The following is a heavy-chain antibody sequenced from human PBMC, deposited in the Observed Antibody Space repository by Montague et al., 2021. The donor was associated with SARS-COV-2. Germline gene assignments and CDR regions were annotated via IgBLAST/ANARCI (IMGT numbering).Heavy chain of an antibody. J-gene: IGHJ6*02. CDR1: DGSVSAYF. CDR3: ARGRDSGTYFGTKYYFQYGLDV. Sequence: TLSLTCDFSDGSVSAYFWSWVRQLPGKGLEWIGQVDRSGTAHYSPSLQSRLTLSVDTSNNQVSLNLTSVTATDTATYYCARGRDSGTYFGTKYYFQYGLDVWGQGTTVTVSS. D-gene: IGHD3-10*01. CDR2: VDRSGTA. V-gene: IGHV4-34*01.